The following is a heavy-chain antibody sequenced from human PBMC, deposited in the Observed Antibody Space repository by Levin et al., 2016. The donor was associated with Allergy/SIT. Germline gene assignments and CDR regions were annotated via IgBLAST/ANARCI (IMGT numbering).Heavy chain of an antibody. Sequence: GGVLRLSCAASGFTFSSYAMSWVRQAPGKGLEWVSAISGSGGSTYYADSVKGRFTISRDNSKNTLYLQMNNLRAEDTAVYYCAKEGYGDYASFEAALWGQGTLVTVSS. CDR1: GFTFSSYA. CDR2: ISGSGGST. V-gene: IGHV3-23*01. D-gene: IGHD4-17*01. CDR3: AKEGYGDYASFEAAL. J-gene: IGHJ4*02.